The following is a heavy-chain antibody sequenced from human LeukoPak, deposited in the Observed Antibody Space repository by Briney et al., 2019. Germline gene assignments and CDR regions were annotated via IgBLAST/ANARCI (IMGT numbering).Heavy chain of an antibody. CDR2: IYHSGST. CDR1: GYSISRGYY. J-gene: IGHJ5*02. V-gene: IGHV4-38-2*02. Sequence: PSETLSLTCTVSGYSISRGYYWGWIRQPPGKGLEWIGSIYHSGSTYYNPSLKSRVTISVDTSKNQFSLKLSSVTAADTAVYYCARLIVVVPAAIRRFDPWGQGTLVTVSS. D-gene: IGHD2-2*02. CDR3: ARLIVVVPAAIRRFDP.